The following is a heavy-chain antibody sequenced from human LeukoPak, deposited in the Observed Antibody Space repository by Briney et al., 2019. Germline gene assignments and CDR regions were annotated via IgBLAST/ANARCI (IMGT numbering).Heavy chain of an antibody. Sequence: SETLSLTCTVSGGSISSSRYYWGWIRQSPGKGLEWIGSIYYSGSTNYNPSLKSRVTISVDPSKNQFSLNLSSVPAADTAVYYCVRRENQLEPRDFDFWGQGTLVTVPS. J-gene: IGHJ4*02. D-gene: IGHD1-14*01. V-gene: IGHV4-39*01. CDR3: VRRENQLEPRDFDF. CDR1: GGSISSSRYY. CDR2: IYYSGST.